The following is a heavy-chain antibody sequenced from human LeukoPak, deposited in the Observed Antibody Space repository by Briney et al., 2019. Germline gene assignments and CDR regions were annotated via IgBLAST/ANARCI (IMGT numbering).Heavy chain of an antibody. J-gene: IGHJ3*02. CDR2: IYTSGST. CDR3: ARDTRDKDAFDI. V-gene: IGHV4-61*02. D-gene: IGHD5-24*01. Sequence: PSETLSLTCTVSGGSISSGSYYWSWIRQPAGKGLEWIGRIYTSGSTNYNPSLKSRVTISVDTSKNQFSLKLSSVTAADTAVYYCARDTRDKDAFDIWGQGTMVTVSS. CDR1: GGSISSGSYY.